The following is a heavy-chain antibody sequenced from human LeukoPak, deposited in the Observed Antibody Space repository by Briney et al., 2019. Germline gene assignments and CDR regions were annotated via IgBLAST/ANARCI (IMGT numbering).Heavy chain of an antibody. CDR2: IYYSGST. Sequence: ETLSLTCTVSGGSISSYYWSWIRQPPGKGLEWIGYIYYSGSTNYNPSLKSRVTISVDTSKNQFSLKLRSVTAADTAVYYRARVTGYMIEDYFDYWGQGTLVTVSS. CDR3: ARVTGYMIEDYFDY. CDR1: GGSISSYY. J-gene: IGHJ4*02. D-gene: IGHD3-22*01. V-gene: IGHV4-59*01.